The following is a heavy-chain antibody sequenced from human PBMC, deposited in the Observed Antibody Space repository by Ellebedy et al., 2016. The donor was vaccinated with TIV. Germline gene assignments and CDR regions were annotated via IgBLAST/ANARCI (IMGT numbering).Heavy chain of an antibody. CDR3: TRVIGLRDDY. V-gene: IGHV3-21*01. J-gene: IGHJ4*02. CDR2: ISSSGTNT. D-gene: IGHD4-17*01. Sequence: GGSLRLSCAASGFIFNPYSMNWVRQAPGKGLEWVSSISSSGTNTYYADSVKGRFTISRDNAKNSLYLQMNSLRAEDTAVYYCTRVIGLRDDYWGQGTLVTVSS. CDR1: GFIFNPYS.